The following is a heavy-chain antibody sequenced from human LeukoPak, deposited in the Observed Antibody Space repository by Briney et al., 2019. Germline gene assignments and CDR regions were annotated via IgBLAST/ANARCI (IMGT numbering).Heavy chain of an antibody. J-gene: IGHJ4*02. D-gene: IGHD4-17*01. CDR1: GYTFTSYD. Sequence: ASVKVSCKASGYTFTSYDINWVRQAPGQGLEWMGWMNPNSGNTGYAQKLQGRVTMTRNTSISTAYMELSSLRSEDTAVYYCARASPDYGDYGDWGQGTLVTVSS. V-gene: IGHV1-8*01. CDR3: ARASPDYGDYGD. CDR2: MNPNSGNT.